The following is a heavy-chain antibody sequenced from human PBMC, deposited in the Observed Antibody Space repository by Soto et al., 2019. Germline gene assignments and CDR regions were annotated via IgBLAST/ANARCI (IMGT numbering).Heavy chain of an antibody. CDR1: GYTFTSYD. V-gene: IGHV1-8*01. Sequence: ASVKVSCKASGYTFTSYDISWVRQATGQGLEWMGWMNSNSGNTGHAQKFQGRVTMTRNTSISTAYMELSSLRSEDTAVYYCARVLSGYYYSDYWGQGSLVTVSS. D-gene: IGHD3-9*01. J-gene: IGHJ4*02. CDR3: ARVLSGYYYSDY. CDR2: MNSNSGNT.